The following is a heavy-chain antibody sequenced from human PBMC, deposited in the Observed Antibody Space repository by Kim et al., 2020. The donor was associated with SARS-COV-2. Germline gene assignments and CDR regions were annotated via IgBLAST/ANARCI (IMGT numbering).Heavy chain of an antibody. CDR2: IYYDGSA. V-gene: IGHV4-59*01. J-gene: IGHJ4*02. CDR1: GDSISSFY. D-gene: IGHD6-25*01. CDR3: ARTQYSSAWTSFDY. Sequence: SETLSLTCTVSGDSISSFYWGWIRQPPGKGLEWIGYIYYDGSANYNPSLKSRVSISVDTSQNQFSLKLSSVTAADTAVYYCARTQYSSAWTSFDYWGQGTLVTVSS.